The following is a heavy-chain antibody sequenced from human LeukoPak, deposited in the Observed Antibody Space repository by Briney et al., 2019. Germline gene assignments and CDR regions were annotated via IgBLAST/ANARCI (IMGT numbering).Heavy chain of an antibody. CDR1: GFTFSSYW. J-gene: IGHJ4*02. CDR2: IKQDGSEK. CDR3: ARDPRLRYFDPVLYYFDY. Sequence: AGGSLRLSCAASGFTFSSYWMSWVRQAPGKGLEWVANIKQDGSEKYYVDSVKGRFTISRDNAKNSLYLQMNSLRAEDTAVYYCARDPRLRYFDPVLYYFDYWGQGTLVTVSS. V-gene: IGHV3-7*01. D-gene: IGHD3-9*01.